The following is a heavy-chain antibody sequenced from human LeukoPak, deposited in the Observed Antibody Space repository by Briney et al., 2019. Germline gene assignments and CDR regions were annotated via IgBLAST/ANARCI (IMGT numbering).Heavy chain of an antibody. CDR1: GFTFSSYA. D-gene: IGHD3-3*01. Sequence: PGGSLRLSCAASGFTFSSYAMHWVRQAPGKGLEWVAVISYDGSNKYYADSVKGRFTISRDNSKNTLYLQMNSLRAEDTAVYYCARAGEGITIFGVVIKEAGWFDPWGQGTLVTVSS. CDR2: ISYDGSNK. CDR3: ARAGEGITIFGVVIKEAGWFDP. V-gene: IGHV3-30-3*01. J-gene: IGHJ5*02.